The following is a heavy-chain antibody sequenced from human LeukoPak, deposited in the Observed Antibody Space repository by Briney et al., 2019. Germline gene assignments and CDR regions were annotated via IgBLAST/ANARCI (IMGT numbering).Heavy chain of an antibody. J-gene: IGHJ4*02. CDR1: GLTFSSYW. D-gene: IGHD5-18*01. CDR2: ISSDGSST. Sequence: PGGSLRLSCAASGLTFSSYWMHWVRQAPGKGLVWVSRISSDGSSTNYADSVKGRFTVSRDNAKNTLYLQMNSLRAEDTAVYYCAADIQLWSTTVDYWGQGTLVTVSS. V-gene: IGHV3-74*01. CDR3: AADIQLWSTTVDY.